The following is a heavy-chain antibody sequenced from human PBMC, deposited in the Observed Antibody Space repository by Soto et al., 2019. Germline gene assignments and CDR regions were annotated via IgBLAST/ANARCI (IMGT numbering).Heavy chain of an antibody. J-gene: IGHJ4*02. D-gene: IGHD2-2*01. CDR3: ARGMPYCSSTSCYFYPYFDY. CDR2: ISAYNGNT. V-gene: IGHV1-18*01. CDR1: GYTFTSYG. Sequence: ASVKVSCKASGYTFTSYGISWVRQAPGQGLEWMGWISAYNGNTNYAQKLQGRVTMTTDTSTSTAYMELRSLSSDDTAVYYCARGMPYCSSTSCYFYPYFDYWGQGTLVTVSS.